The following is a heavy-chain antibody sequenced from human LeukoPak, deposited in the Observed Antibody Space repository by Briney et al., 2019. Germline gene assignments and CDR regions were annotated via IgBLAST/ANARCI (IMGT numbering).Heavy chain of an antibody. D-gene: IGHD3-10*01. CDR3: AKDMYYYGSGSPLRWFDP. V-gene: IGHV3-23*01. Sequence: GGSLRLSCAASGFTFSSYGTSWVRQAPGKGLEWVSAISGSGGSTYYADSVKGRFTISRDNSKNTLYLQMNSLRAEDTAVYYCAKDMYYYGSGSPLRWFDPWGQGTLVTVSS. J-gene: IGHJ5*02. CDR2: ISGSGGST. CDR1: GFTFSSYG.